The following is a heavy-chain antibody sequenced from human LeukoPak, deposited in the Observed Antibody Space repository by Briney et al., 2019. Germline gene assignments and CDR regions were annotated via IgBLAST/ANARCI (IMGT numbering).Heavy chain of an antibody. J-gene: IGHJ6*04. D-gene: IGHD3-9*01. CDR2: IIPIFGTA. CDR3: AKGLYDILTGYYPHPKSYYYYGMDV. Sequence: SVKVSCKASGGTFISYAISWVRQAPGQGLEWRGGIIPIFGTANYAQKFQGRVTIIADESKSTAYMEVSSLRSDDTAVYYCAKGLYDILTGYYPHPKSYYYYGMDVWGKGTTVTVSS. V-gene: IGHV1-69*13. CDR1: GGTFISYA.